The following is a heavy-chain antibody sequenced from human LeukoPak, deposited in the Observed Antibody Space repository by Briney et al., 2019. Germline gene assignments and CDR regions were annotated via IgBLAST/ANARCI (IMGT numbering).Heavy chain of an antibody. D-gene: IGHD2-8*01. CDR3: ARGYCTNGVCQKYYYYYYMDV. CDR2: IIPIFGTA. CDR1: GYTFTSYA. V-gene: IGHV1-69*06. Sequence: SVKVSCKASGYTFTSYAMNWVRQAPGQGLEWMGGIIPIFGTANYAQKFQGRVTITADKSTSTAYMELSSLRSEDTAVYYCARGYCTNGVCQKYYYYYYMDVWGKGTTVTVSS. J-gene: IGHJ6*03.